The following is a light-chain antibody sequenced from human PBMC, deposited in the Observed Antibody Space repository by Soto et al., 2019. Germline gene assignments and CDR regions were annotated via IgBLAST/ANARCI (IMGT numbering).Light chain of an antibody. Sequence: QSVLTQPPSVSGSPGQSVTISCTGTSSDFGSYNRVSWYQRPPGTGPKLVIYEVSNRPSGIPDRFSGSKSGKTAYLTISGIQAEEEAAYYCRLHTNDSTYVFRTRTKVTVI. CDR3: RLHTNDSTYV. J-gene: IGLJ1*01. CDR2: EVS. V-gene: IGLV2-18*01. CDR1: SSDFGSYNR.